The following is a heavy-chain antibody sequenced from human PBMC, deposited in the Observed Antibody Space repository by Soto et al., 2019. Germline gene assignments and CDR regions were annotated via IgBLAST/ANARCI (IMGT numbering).Heavy chain of an antibody. CDR1: GGSVSSGSHY. Sequence: PSETLSLTCTVSGGSVSSGSHYWSWIRQPPGKGLEWIGYIYYSGSTNYNPSLKSRVTISVDTSKNQFSLMLSSVTAADTAVYYCARDRGMVRGVIVGNWFDPWGQGTLVTVSS. CDR2: IYYSGST. V-gene: IGHV4-61*01. J-gene: IGHJ5*02. D-gene: IGHD3-10*01. CDR3: ARDRGMVRGVIVGNWFDP.